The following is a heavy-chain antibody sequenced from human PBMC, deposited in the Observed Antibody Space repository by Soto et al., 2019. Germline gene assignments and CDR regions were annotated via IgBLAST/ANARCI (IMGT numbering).Heavy chain of an antibody. CDR3: ASGYSSSSTSILDF. V-gene: IGHV1-2*02. D-gene: IGHD6-6*01. Sequence: ASVEVSCKASGYTFTAYYMHWVRQAPGQGLEWMGWINPNSGGTNYAQNFQGRVALTRDTSISTAYMEVSRLRSDDTAVYYCASGYSSSSTSILDFWGQGTPVTVSS. CDR2: INPNSGGT. CDR1: GYTFTAYY. J-gene: IGHJ4*02.